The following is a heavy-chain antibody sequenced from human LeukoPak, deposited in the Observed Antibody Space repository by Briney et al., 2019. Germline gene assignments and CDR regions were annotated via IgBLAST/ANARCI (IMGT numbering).Heavy chain of an antibody. J-gene: IGHJ4*02. D-gene: IGHD5-18*01. V-gene: IGHV1-18*01. Sequence: ASVKVSCKASGYTFTSYGISWVRQAPGQGLEWMGWISAYNGNTNYAQRLQGRVTMTTDISTSTAYMELRSLRSDDTAVYYCAREGYSYGPFDYWGQGTLVTVSS. CDR3: AREGYSYGPFDY. CDR1: GYTFTSYG. CDR2: ISAYNGNT.